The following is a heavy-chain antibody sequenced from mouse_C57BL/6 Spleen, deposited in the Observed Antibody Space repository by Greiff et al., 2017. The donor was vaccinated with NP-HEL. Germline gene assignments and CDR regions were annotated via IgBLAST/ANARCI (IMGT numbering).Heavy chain of an antibody. V-gene: IGHV1-82*01. CDR3: AREGGPYYLDY. CDR2: IYPGDGDT. J-gene: IGHJ2*01. CDR1: GYAFSSSW. Sequence: QVQLQQSGPELVKPGASVKISCKASGYAFSSSWMNWVKQRPGKGLEWIGRIYPGDGDTNYNGKFKGKATLTADKSSSTAYMQLSSLTSEDSAVYFCAREGGPYYLDYWGQGTTLTVSS.